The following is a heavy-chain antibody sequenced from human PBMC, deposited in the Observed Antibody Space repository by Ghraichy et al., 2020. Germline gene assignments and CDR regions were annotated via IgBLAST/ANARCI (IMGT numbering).Heavy chain of an antibody. CDR2: IYYSGST. V-gene: IGHV4-59*01. Sequence: SQTLSLTCTVSGGSISSYYWSWIRQPPGKGLEWIGYIYYSGSTNYNPSLKSRVTISVDTSKNQFSLKLSSVTAADTAVYYCAGVWRYSVYGFDYWGQGTLVTVSS. D-gene: IGHD5/OR15-5a*01. CDR1: GGSISSYY. J-gene: IGHJ4*02. CDR3: AGVWRYSVYGFDY.